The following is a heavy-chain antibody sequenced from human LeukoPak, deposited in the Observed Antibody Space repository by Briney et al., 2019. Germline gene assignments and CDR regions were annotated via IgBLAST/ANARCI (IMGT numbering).Heavy chain of an antibody. Sequence: GSLRLSCVASGFTFSHYWMSWVRQTPGKGLEWIGEINHSGYTNDSPSLKSRVTLSIDTSRKQFSLNLRSVTVADAGTYYCTRMTTGHDYWGQGTLVTVSS. CDR2: INHSGYT. J-gene: IGHJ4*02. V-gene: IGHV4-34*01. CDR3: TRMTTGHDY. CDR1: GFTFSHYW. D-gene: IGHD4-17*01.